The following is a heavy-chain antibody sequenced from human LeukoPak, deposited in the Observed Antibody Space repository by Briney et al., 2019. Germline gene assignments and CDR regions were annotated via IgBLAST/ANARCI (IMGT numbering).Heavy chain of an antibody. D-gene: IGHD3-10*01. Sequence: SETPSLTCTVSGGSISSGSYYWSWIRQPAGKGLEWIGRIYTSGSTNYNPSLKSRVTISVDTSKNQFSLKLSSVTAADTAVYYCATEAPNYYGSGSYASFDYWGQGTLVTVSS. CDR2: IYTSGST. CDR3: ATEAPNYYGSGSYASFDY. V-gene: IGHV4-61*02. CDR1: GGSISSGSYY. J-gene: IGHJ4*02.